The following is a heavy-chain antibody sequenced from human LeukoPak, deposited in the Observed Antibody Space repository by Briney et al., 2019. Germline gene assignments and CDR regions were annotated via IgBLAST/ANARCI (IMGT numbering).Heavy chain of an antibody. V-gene: IGHV7-4-1*02. J-gene: IGHJ5*02. CDR3: ARDKDWFDP. CDR1: GYTFTNYA. CDR2: ITTSTGNP. Sequence: ASVKVSCKASGYTFTNYAMNWVRQAPGQGLEWMGWITTSTGNPTYAQGFTGRFVFSLDTSVSTAYLQISSLKAEDTAVYYCARDKDWFDPWGQGTLVTVSS.